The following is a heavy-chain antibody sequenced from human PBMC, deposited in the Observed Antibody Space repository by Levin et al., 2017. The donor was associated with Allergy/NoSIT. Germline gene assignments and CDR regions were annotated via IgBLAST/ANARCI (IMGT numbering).Heavy chain of an antibody. CDR1: GFTRFTFTDAW. D-gene: IGHD3-16*01. V-gene: IGHV3-15*01. CDR3: TTGSSGGEDY. CDR2: IKSKKNGGTV. J-gene: IGHJ4*01. Sequence: TGGSLRLSCAGSGFTRFTFTDAWMSWVRQAPGKGLEWIGRIKSKKNGGTVVYNAPVQGRFTISRDDSKNMLFLQMNSLKIEDTAVYYCTTGSSGGEDYWGQGTLVTVSS.